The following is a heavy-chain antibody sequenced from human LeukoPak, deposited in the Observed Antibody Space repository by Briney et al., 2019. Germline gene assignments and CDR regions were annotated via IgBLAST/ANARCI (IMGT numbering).Heavy chain of an antibody. CDR2: ITDSGGNT. CDR1: GFTFSTYA. Sequence: GGSLRLSCAASGFTFSTYAMSWVRQAPGKGLGWVSAITDSGGNTYYAAPVKGRFTISRDNSRNTLYLQMNTLRAEDTAVYYCSRAGHCTNGICYTPDFDYWGQGTLVTVSS. D-gene: IGHD2-8*01. V-gene: IGHV3-23*01. J-gene: IGHJ4*02. CDR3: SRAGHCTNGICYTPDFDY.